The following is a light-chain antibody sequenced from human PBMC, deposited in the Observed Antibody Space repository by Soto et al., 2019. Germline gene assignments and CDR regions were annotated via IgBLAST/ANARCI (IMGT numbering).Light chain of an antibody. J-gene: IGKJ3*01. Sequence: EIVLTQSPGTLSLSPGERATLSCRASQSVSSSYLAWYQQKPGQAPRLLIYGASSRATGIPDRFSGSGSGTDFTLTMSRLEPEEFAVYYCQQYGSSPFTFGPGTNVNIK. CDR3: QQYGSSPFT. CDR1: QSVSSSY. CDR2: GAS. V-gene: IGKV3-20*01.